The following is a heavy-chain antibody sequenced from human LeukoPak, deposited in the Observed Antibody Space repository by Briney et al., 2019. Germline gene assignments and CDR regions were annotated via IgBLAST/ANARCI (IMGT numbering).Heavy chain of an antibody. CDR1: GYTFTSYG. CDR2: ISAYNGNT. Sequence: ASVKVSCKASGYTFTSYGISWVRQAPGQGLEWMGWISAYNGNTNYAQKLQGRVTMTTDTSTSTAYMELRSLRSDDTAVYYCARVLMVRGVIGGFDPWGQGTLVTVSS. D-gene: IGHD3-10*01. J-gene: IGHJ5*02. V-gene: IGHV1-18*01. CDR3: ARVLMVRGVIGGFDP.